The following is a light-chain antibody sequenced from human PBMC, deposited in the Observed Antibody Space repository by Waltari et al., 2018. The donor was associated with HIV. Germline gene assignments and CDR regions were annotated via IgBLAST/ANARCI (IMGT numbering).Light chain of an antibody. CDR1: SSDVGGYNY. CDR2: EVS. V-gene: IGLV2-14*01. J-gene: IGLJ2*01. Sequence: QSALTQPASVSGSPGQSITISCTGTSSDVGGYNYVSWYQQHPGKAPKLMIYEVSNRTSWVSHRCSGSQSGNTSSLTISGLQAEDEADYYCSSYTSSSTVVFGGGTKLTVL. CDR3: SSYTSSSTVV.